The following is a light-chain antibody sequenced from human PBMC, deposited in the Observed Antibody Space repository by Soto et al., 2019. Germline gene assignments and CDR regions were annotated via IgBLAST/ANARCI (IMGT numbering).Light chain of an antibody. CDR1: SSDVGGYNY. V-gene: IGLV2-14*01. J-gene: IGLJ2*01. CDR2: DVS. Sequence: QSVLTQPASVSGSPGQSITISCTGTSSDVGGYNYVSWYQQHPGKAPKLMIYDVSNRPSGVSNRFSGSKSGNTASLTISGLQAEEEADYYCSSYTSSSLVVFGGGTKLPVL. CDR3: SSYTSSSLVV.